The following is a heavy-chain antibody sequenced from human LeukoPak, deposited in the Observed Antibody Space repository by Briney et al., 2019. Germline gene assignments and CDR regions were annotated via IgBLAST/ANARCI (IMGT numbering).Heavy chain of an antibody. CDR3: AREGGVGPTAPPDYYSYQMDV. CDR1: GYTFISYG. D-gene: IGHD1-26*01. V-gene: IGHV1-18*01. J-gene: IGHJ6*03. CDR2: ISPYTTKT. Sequence: ASVKDSCKASGYTFISYGITWVRQAPGQGREWMGWISPYTTKTNYAQSLQGRVTMTTDTSTSTAYMELRSLRSDDTAVYYCAREGGVGPTAPPDYYSYQMDVWGKGTTVTVSS.